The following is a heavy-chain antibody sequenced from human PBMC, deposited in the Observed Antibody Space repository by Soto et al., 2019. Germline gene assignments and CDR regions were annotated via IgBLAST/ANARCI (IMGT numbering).Heavy chain of an antibody. V-gene: IGHV4-59*01. CDR2: IYFNGNT. J-gene: IGHJ4*02. Sequence: SETLSLTCTVSAASFSKYYWTWIRQPPGKGLEWTGYIYFNGNTKYNPSLEGRLTISIDTSKKEFSLKPTSVTAADAAVYYCASVTFGGIVLAHWGQGTLVTV. CDR3: ASVTFGGIVLAH. CDR1: AASFSKYY. D-gene: IGHD3-16*01.